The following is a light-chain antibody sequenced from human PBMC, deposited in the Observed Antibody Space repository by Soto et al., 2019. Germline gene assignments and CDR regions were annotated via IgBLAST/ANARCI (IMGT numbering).Light chain of an antibody. CDR2: EIT. CDR3: ISSTSVNIRCV. V-gene: IGLV2-14*01. Sequence: QTVLTQPASVSGSPGQSIMISWAGTGSDMGRSDFFSWCQQLPGSVPKLRSYEITGRPSGTSDRFSGSKSGNTASLAISRLQPEDEADYYCISSTSVNIRCVFGNGTKVNVL. J-gene: IGLJ1*01. CDR1: GSDMGRSDF.